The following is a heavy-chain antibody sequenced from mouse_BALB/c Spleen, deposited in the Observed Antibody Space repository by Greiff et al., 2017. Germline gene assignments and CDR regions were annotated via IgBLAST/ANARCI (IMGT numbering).Heavy chain of an antibody. CDR1: GYTFTSYW. D-gene: IGHD2-14*01. J-gene: IGHJ4*01. CDR2: IYPGNSDT. CDR3: TRWYYRYDGYAMDY. Sequence: EVKLVESGTVLARPGASVKMSCKASGYTFTSYWMHWVKQRPGQGLEWIGAIYPGNSDTSYNQKFKGKAKLTAVTSTSTAYMELSSLTNEDSAVYYCTRWYYRYDGYAMDYWGQGTSVTVSS. V-gene: IGHV1-5*01.